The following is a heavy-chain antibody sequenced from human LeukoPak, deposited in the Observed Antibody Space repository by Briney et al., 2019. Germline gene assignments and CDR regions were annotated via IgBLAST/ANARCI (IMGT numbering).Heavy chain of an antibody. V-gene: IGHV1-2*02. CDR1: GYTFTGYY. Sequence: ASVKVSCKASGYTFTGYYMHWVRQAPGQGLEWMGWINPNSGGTNYAQKFQGRVTMTRDTSISTAYMELSRLRSDDTAVYYCARVGVLGERTYFDYWGLGTLVTVSS. CDR2: INPNSGGT. CDR3: ARVGVLGERTYFDY. D-gene: IGHD3-16*01. J-gene: IGHJ4*02.